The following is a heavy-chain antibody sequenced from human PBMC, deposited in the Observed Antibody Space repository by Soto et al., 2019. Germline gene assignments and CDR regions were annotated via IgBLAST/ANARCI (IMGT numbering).Heavy chain of an antibody. J-gene: IGHJ6*03. Sequence: EVQLLESGGGLVQPGGSLRLSCAASGLTFSSYAMTWVRQAPGKGLEWVSGISGSGGTKYYADSVKGRFTISRDNAKNTVFLQMNSLRAEDTAVYYCAKNDCGDYYYYMDVWGKGATVTVSS. CDR2: ISGSGGTK. D-gene: IGHD4-17*01. V-gene: IGHV3-23*01. CDR1: GLTFSSYA. CDR3: AKNDCGDYYYYMDV.